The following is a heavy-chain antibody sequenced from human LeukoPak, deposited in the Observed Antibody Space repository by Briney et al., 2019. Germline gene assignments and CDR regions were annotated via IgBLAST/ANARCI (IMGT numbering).Heavy chain of an antibody. D-gene: IGHD1-26*01. CDR2: ISWDGGST. J-gene: IGHJ4*02. CDR1: GFTSDDYA. CDR3: AKDGGLYSGSYYIDY. V-gene: IGHV3-43D*04. Sequence: PGGFLRLSRAASGFTSDDYAMHWVRQAPGKGLEWVSLISWDGGSTYYADSVKGRFTISRDNSKNSLYLQMNSLRAEDTALYYCAKDGGLYSGSYYIDYWGQGTLVTVSS.